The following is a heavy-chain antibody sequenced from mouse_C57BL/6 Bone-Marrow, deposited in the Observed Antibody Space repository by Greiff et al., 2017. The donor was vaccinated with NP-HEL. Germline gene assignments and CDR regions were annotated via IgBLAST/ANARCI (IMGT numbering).Heavy chain of an antibody. CDR3: ARGYYGSSPWFAY. CDR1: GYTFTTYP. CDR2: FHPYNDDT. V-gene: IGHV1-47*01. J-gene: IGHJ3*01. D-gene: IGHD1-1*01. Sequence: VQLQESGAELVKPGASVKMSCKASGYTFTTYPIEWMKQNHGKSLEWIGNFHPYNDDTKYNEKFKGKATLTVEKSSSTVYLELSRLTSDDSAVYYCARGYYGSSPWFAYWGQGTLVTVSA.